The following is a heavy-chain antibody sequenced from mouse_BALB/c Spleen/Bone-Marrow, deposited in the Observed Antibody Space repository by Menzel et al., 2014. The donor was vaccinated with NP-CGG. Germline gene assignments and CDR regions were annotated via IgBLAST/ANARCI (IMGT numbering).Heavy chain of an antibody. J-gene: IGHJ4*01. Sequence: DVMLVESGGGLVQPGGSRKLSCAASGFTFSSFGMHWVRQAPEKGLEWVAYISGGSSTIYYADTVKGRFTISRDNPKNTLFLQMTSLRSEDMAMYYCARGVYGYVKYAMDYWGQGTSVTVSS. CDR3: ARGVYGYVKYAMDY. CDR1: GFTFSSFG. D-gene: IGHD1-2*01. V-gene: IGHV5-17*02. CDR2: ISGGSSTI.